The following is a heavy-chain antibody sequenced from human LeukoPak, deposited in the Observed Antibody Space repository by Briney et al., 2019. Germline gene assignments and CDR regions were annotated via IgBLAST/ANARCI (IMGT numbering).Heavy chain of an antibody. CDR1: GGTFSSYA. V-gene: IGHV1-69*04. CDR3: ARGVVRGVIITKPTY. J-gene: IGHJ4*02. Sequence: SVKVSCKASGGTFSSYAISWVRQAPGQGLEWMGRIIPILGIANYAQKFQGRVTITADKSTSTAYMELSSLRSEDTAVYYCARGVVRGVIITKPTYWGQGTLVTVSS. CDR2: IIPILGIA. D-gene: IGHD3-10*01.